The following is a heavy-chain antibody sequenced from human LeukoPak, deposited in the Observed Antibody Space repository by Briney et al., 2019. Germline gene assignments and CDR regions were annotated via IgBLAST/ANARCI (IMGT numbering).Heavy chain of an antibody. V-gene: IGHV4-30-4*08. CDR3: TSLGSIFGNYYMDV. CDR2: IYYSGSI. CDR1: GGSISSGDYY. D-gene: IGHD3-3*01. Sequence: SETLSLTCTVSGGSISSGDYYWSWIRQPPGKGLEWIGYIYYSGSIYYNPSLKSRVTISVDTSKNQFSLKLSSVTAADTAVYYCTSLGSIFGNYYMDVWGKGTTVTVSS. J-gene: IGHJ6*03.